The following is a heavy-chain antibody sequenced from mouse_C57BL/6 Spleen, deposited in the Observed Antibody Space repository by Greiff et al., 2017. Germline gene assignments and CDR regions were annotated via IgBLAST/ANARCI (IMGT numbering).Heavy chain of an antibody. CDR2: IYPGSGNT. D-gene: IGHD2-3*01. CDR1: GYSFTSYY. V-gene: IGHV1-66*01. J-gene: IGHJ2*01. CDR3: ALYDDYFDY. Sequence: QVQLQQSGPELVKPGASVKISCKASGYSFTSYYIHWVKQRPGQGLEWIGWIYPGSGNTQYNEKFKGKATLTADTSSSAAYMQLSSLTSEDSAVYYCALYDDYFDYWGQGTTLTVSS.